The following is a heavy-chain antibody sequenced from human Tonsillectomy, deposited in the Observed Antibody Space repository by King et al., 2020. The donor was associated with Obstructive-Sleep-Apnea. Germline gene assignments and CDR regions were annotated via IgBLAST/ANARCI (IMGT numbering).Heavy chain of an antibody. Sequence: VQLVESGGGVVQPGRSLRLSCAASGFIFSTYGMHWVRQAPGKGLEWVAVIWYDGSNTYYADSVKGRFTISRDNSKNTLYLEMNSLRAEDTAVYYCARDFVVDPGRDWFDSWGQGTLVTVSS. CDR1: GFIFSTYG. CDR2: IWYDGSNT. V-gene: IGHV3-33*01. D-gene: IGHD5-24*01. J-gene: IGHJ5*01. CDR3: ARDFVVDPGRDWFDS.